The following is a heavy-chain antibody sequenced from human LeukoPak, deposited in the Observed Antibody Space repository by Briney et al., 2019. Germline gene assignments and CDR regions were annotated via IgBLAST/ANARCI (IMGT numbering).Heavy chain of an antibody. CDR1: GGSISSSSYY. V-gene: IGHV4-39*07. D-gene: IGHD1-26*01. J-gene: IGHJ4*02. Sequence: SETLSLTCTVSGGSISSSSYYWGWIRQPPGKGLEWIGSIYYSGSTYYNLSLKSRVTISVDTSKNQFSLKLTSVTAADTAVYYCARAGDSGSYEGFDYWGQGTLVTVSS. CDR2: IYYSGST. CDR3: ARAGDSGSYEGFDY.